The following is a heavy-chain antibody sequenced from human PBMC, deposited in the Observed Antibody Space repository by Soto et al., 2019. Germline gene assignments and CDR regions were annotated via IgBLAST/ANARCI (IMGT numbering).Heavy chain of an antibody. CDR2: ISYDGTNK. CDR1: GFIFGSYG. J-gene: IGHJ6*02. Sequence: GGSLRLSCTASGFIFGSYGMHWVRQAPGKGLEWVALISYDGTNKYYPDSVKGRFTISRDNPRNMLYLDMNSLSAEDTAMYYCASDRSSGWDQGYGMDVWGQGTTVTVSS. V-gene: IGHV3-30*03. D-gene: IGHD6-19*01. CDR3: ASDRSSGWDQGYGMDV.